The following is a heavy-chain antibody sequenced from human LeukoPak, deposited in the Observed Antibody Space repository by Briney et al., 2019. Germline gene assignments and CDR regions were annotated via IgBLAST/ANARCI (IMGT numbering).Heavy chain of an antibody. D-gene: IGHD5-24*01. CDR3: AKEGRSLQTY. Sequence: GGSLRLSCAASGFMFSSNWMSWVRLAPGKGLEWVANIKEDGTETYYVDSVKGRFTISRDNAKNSLYLQMNSLRVEDTAVYYCAKEGRSLQTYWGQGTLVTGSS. J-gene: IGHJ4*02. CDR2: IKEDGTET. CDR1: GFMFSSNW. V-gene: IGHV3-7*03.